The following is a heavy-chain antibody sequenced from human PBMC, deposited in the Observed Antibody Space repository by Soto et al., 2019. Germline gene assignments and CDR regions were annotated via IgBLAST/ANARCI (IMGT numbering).Heavy chain of an antibody. CDR1: GFTFADYA. CDR2: IRSRAYGGTT. CDR3: ARDPLRPI. D-gene: IGHD2-15*01. V-gene: IGHV3-49*05. J-gene: IGHJ3*02. Sequence: EVQLVESGGDLVKPGRSLRLSCTASGFTFADYAMTWFRQAPGKGLEWVGFIRSRAYGGTTEYAASVKGRFTISRDDSKSFAYLQMNSLKTEDTAVYFCARDPLRPIWCQGTMVTVSS.